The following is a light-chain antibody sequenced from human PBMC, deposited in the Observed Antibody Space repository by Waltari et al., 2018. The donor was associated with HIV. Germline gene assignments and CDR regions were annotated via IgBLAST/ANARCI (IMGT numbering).Light chain of an antibody. CDR1: QTIGRW. V-gene: IGKV1-5*03. CDR2: KAS. J-gene: IGKJ1*01. CDR3: QHYNTSSGT. Sequence: DMQMTQSPSTLSASVGSRVDITCRASQTIGRWLAWYQQKPGKAPKVLIYKASSLESGVPSRFSGSGSGTEFTLTISSLQPDDLATYYCQHYNTSSGTFGQGTKVEIK.